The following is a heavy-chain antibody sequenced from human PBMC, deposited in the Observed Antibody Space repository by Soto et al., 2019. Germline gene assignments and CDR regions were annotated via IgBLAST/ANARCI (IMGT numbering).Heavy chain of an antibody. CDR3: ARDSDVVIVPGDRYYYYGMDV. CDR2: ISTSDTYI. V-gene: IGHV3-21*01. J-gene: IGHJ6*02. CDR1: GFTFSSYS. Sequence: DVQLVESGGGLVKPGESLRLSCAASGFTFSSYSMNWVRQAPGKGLEWVSSISTSDTYIYYADSVKGRFTISRDNAKKSVYLQMNSLRAEDAALYYCARDSDVVIVPGDRYYYYGMDVWGQGTTVTVSS. D-gene: IGHD2-2*01.